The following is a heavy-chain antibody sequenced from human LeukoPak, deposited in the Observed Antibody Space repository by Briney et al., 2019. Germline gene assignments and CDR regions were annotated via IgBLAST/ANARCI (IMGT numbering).Heavy chain of an antibody. D-gene: IGHD3-9*01. V-gene: IGHV4-39*01. Sequence: SETLSLTCTVSGGSISSSSDYWGWIRQPPGKGLEWIGSIYYSGSTYYNPSLKSRVTISVDTSKNQFSLKLSSVTAADTAVYYCARPVLRYFDWLPNGMDVWGQGNTVTVSS. CDR2: IYYSGST. J-gene: IGHJ6*02. CDR3: ARPVLRYFDWLPNGMDV. CDR1: GGSISSSSDY.